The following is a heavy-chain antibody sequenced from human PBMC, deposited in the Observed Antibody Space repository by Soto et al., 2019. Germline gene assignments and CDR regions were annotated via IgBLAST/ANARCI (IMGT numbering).Heavy chain of an antibody. CDR1: GFSFSNFW. J-gene: IGHJ3*02. Sequence: GGSLRLSCVASGFSFSNFWMNWVRQTPGRGLEWVANINPDGSAQTYVDSVKGRFTVSRDNAKNSLYLQMNSLRAEDTAVYYCAKGLRLWHAFDIWGQGTMVTVSS. CDR3: AKGLRLWHAFDI. V-gene: IGHV3-7*03. CDR2: INPDGSAQ. D-gene: IGHD5-18*01.